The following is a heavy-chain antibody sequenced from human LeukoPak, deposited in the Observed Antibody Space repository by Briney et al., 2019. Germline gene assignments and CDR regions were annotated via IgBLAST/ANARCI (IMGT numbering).Heavy chain of an antibody. CDR2: FDREDDIT. Sequence: ASVKVPCKVSGYSLTLLSLHWVRQAPGKALEWMGGFDREDDITMYAQTLRGRVTLTEDTSTDTAYMELSSLRSGDTAIYYCATGGLIKNTFMIRGVKPLDSWGQGTLVAVSS. D-gene: IGHD3-10*01. V-gene: IGHV1-24*01. CDR3: ATGGLIKNTFMIRGVKPLDS. J-gene: IGHJ4*02. CDR1: GYSLTLLS.